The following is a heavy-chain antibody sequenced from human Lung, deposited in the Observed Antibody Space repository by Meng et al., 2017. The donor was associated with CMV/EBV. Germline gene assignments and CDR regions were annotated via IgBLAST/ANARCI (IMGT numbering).Heavy chain of an antibody. CDR2: IDWHDNQ. CDR3: AHHSLEYGGNAYFDS. Sequence: TLQTPTQTLTPTSAFPWFSRSNSGGSLACIRQPPSTAPECLPLIDWHDNQRYNPSLITTLTITKYTSKNQVVLTMTTIHPVDTATYSCAHHSLEYGGNAYFDSWGQGTLVTVSS. J-gene: IGHJ4*02. D-gene: IGHD4/OR15-4a*01. CDR1: WFSRSNSGGS. V-gene: IGHV2-5*01.